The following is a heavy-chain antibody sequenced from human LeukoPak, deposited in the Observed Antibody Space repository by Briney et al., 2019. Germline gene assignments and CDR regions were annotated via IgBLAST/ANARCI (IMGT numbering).Heavy chain of an antibody. CDR3: ARERGYYYDSSGYQSFDY. CDR2: ISAYNGDT. J-gene: IGHJ4*02. V-gene: IGHV1-18*01. Sequence: ASMKVSCRASGYSFTSHGISWVRQAPGQGLEWMGWISAYNGDTKYAQNFQGRVTMTTETSTTTAYMELRSLRSDDTAVYYCARERGYYYDSSGYQSFDYWGQGTLVTVSS. CDR1: GYSFTSHG. D-gene: IGHD3-22*01.